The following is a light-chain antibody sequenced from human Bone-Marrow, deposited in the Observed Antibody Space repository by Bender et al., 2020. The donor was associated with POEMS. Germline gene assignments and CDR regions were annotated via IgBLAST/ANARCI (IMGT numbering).Light chain of an antibody. CDR1: NSNVGIYNL. V-gene: IGLV2-14*02. Sequence: QSALTQPASVSGSPGQSITISCTGTNSNVGIYNLVSWFQQYPGKAPKLVIYEVNKRPSGVSYRFSGSKSGTSASLAITGLQVEDEADYYCAAWEDSLNGWVFGGGTKLTVL. CDR2: EVN. J-gene: IGLJ3*02. CDR3: AAWEDSLNGWV.